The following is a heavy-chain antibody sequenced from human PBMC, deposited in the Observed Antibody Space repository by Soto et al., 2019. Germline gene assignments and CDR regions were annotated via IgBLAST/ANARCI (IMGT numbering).Heavy chain of an antibody. D-gene: IGHD2-15*01. CDR3: AREVVAATDWFDP. V-gene: IGHV4-30-4*01. J-gene: IGHJ5*02. CDR2: IYYSGST. CDR1: GGSISSGDYY. Sequence: SETLSLTCTGSGGSISSGDYYWSWIRQPPGKGLEWIGYIYYSGSTYYNPSLKSRVTISVDTSKNQFSLKLSSVTAADTAVYYCAREVVAATDWFDPWGQGTLVTVSS.